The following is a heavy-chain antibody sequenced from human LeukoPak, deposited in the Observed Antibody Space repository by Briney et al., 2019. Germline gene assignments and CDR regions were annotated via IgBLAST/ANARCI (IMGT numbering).Heavy chain of an antibody. CDR3: AKDRSDSSRWYAGSH. Sequence: GGSLRLSWAASGFTFSSYAMSWVRQVPGEGLEWVAAISDTGVSTYYADSVEGRFTISRDNSKNTLYLQMNSLRGEDTAVYYCAKDRSDSSRWYAGSHWGQGTLVTVSS. CDR1: GFTFSSYA. CDR2: ISDTGVST. D-gene: IGHD6-13*01. J-gene: IGHJ4*02. V-gene: IGHV3-23*01.